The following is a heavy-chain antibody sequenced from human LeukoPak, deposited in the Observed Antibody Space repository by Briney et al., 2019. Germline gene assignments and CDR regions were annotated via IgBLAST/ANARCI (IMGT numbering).Heavy chain of an antibody. CDR2: ISSSSSYI. CDR3: ARDQVVGASSPYYFDY. Sequence: GGSLRLSCAASGFTFSSYSMNWVRQAPGKGLEWVSSISSSSSYICYADSVKGRFTISRDNAKNSLYLQMNSLRAEDTAVYYCARDQVVGASSPYYFDYWGQGTLVTVSS. J-gene: IGHJ4*02. D-gene: IGHD1-26*01. CDR1: GFTFSSYS. V-gene: IGHV3-21*01.